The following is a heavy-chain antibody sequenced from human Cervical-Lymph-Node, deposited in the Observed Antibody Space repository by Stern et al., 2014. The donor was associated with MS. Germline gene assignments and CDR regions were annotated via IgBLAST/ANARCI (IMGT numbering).Heavy chain of an antibody. J-gene: IGHJ4*02. Sequence: QVQLVESGAEVKKPGASVKVSCKASGYSFTGYYMHWVRQAPGQGLEGMGWINPNSGGTNSAQKFQARVTMTRDTSISTAYMELTKLTSDDTAIYYCARRDGSGTYNPFDFWGQGTLVTVSS. CDR1: GYSFTGYY. V-gene: IGHV1-2*02. D-gene: IGHD3-10*01. CDR3: ARRDGSGTYNPFDF. CDR2: INPNSGGT.